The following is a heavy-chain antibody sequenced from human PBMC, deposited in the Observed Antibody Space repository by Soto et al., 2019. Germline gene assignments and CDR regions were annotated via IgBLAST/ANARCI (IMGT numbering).Heavy chain of an antibody. V-gene: IGHV3-30*18. J-gene: IGHJ4*02. Sequence: PGGSLRLSCAASGFTFSSYGMHWVRQAPGKGLEWVAVISYDGSNKYYADSVKGRFTISRDKSKNTLYLQMNSLRAEDTAVYYCAKSPFDYWGQGTLVTVSS. CDR2: ISYDGSNK. CDR3: AKSPFDY. CDR1: GFTFSSYG.